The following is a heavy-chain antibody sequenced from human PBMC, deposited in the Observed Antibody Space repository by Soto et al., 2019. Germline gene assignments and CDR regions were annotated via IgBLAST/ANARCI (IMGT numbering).Heavy chain of an antibody. CDR2: IKQDGSEK. V-gene: IGHV3-7*01. J-gene: IGHJ4*02. Sequence: PGGSLRLSCAVSGFTFSSYWMHWVRQAPGKGLEWVANIKQDGSEKYFVDSVRGRFTISRDNAKSSLYLQMNSLRAEDTAVYYCARALAAADSLWGQGTLVTVSS. D-gene: IGHD6-13*01. CDR3: ARALAAADSL. CDR1: GFTFSSYW.